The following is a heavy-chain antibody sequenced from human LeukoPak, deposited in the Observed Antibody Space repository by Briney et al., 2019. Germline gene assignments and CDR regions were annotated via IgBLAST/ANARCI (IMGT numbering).Heavy chain of an antibody. CDR1: GGSMSSYY. CDR2: ISYSGTT. D-gene: IGHD3-10*01. Sequence: SETPSLTCTVSGGSMSSYYWSWIRQSPGKGLEWVGYISYSGTTNYNPSLKSRVTISLGTSKTRFSLNLTSVTAADTAVYYCARHGSGTSLALYPWGQGTLVTVSS. V-gene: IGHV4-59*08. CDR3: ARHGSGTSLALYP. J-gene: IGHJ5*02.